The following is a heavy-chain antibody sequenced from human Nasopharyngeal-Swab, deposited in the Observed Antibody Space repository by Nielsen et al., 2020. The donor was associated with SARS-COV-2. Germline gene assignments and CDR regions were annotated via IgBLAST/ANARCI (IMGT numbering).Heavy chain of an antibody. D-gene: IGHD4-17*01. V-gene: IGHV7-4-1*02. CDR1: GYTFTSYA. CDR2: INTNTGNP. Sequence: SVKVSCKASGYTFTSYAMNWVRQAPGQGLEWMGWINTNTGNPTYAQGFTGRFVFSLDTSVSTAYLQISSLKAEDTAVYYCARDKTPTTVTTGCYGMDVWGQGTTVTVSS. J-gene: IGHJ6*02. CDR3: ARDKTPTTVTTGCYGMDV.